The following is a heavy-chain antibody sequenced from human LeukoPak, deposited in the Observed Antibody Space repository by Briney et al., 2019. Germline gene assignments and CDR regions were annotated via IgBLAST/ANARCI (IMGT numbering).Heavy chain of an antibody. V-gene: IGHV3-33*01. D-gene: IGHD3-22*01. CDR3: ARDQFSYDSSGYYGY. J-gene: IGHJ4*02. Sequence: PGRSLRLSCAASGFTFSSYGMHWVRQAPGKGLEWVAVLWYDGSNKYYADSVKGRFTISRDNSKNTLYLQMNSLRAEDTAVYYCARDQFSYDSSGYYGYWGQGTLVTVSS. CDR2: LWYDGSNK. CDR1: GFTFSSYG.